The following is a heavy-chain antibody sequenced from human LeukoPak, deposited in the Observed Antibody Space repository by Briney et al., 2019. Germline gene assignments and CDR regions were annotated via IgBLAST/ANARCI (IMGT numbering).Heavy chain of an antibody. CDR1: GYTFTGYY. CDR3: ARGYYYDSSGYMNYYYYMDV. V-gene: IGHV1-69*13. Sequence: GASVKVSCKASGYTFTGYYMHWVRQAPGRGLEWMGGIIPIFGTANYAQKFQGRVTITADESTSTAYMELSSLRSEDTAVYYCARGYYYDSSGYMNYYYYMDVWGKGTTVTISS. D-gene: IGHD3-22*01. J-gene: IGHJ6*03. CDR2: IIPIFGTA.